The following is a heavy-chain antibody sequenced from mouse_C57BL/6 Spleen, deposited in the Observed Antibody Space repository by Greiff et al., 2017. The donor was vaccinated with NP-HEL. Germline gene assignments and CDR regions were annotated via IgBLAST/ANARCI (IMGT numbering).Heavy chain of an antibody. CDR2: IYPGDGDT. CDR3: AREGDRIDAMDY. CDR1: GYAFSSSW. J-gene: IGHJ4*01. V-gene: IGHV1-82*01. D-gene: IGHD2-14*01. Sequence: QVTLKESGPELVKPGASVKISCTASGYAFSSSWMNWVKQRPGTGLEWIGRIYPGDGDTNYIEKFKGKATLTADKASSTAYMQLSSRTADDYAVYFCAREGDRIDAMDYWGQGTPVTVSA.